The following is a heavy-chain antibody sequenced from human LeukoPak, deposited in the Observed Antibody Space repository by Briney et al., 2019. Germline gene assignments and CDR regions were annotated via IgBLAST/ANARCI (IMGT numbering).Heavy chain of an antibody. V-gene: IGHV3-30*02. Sequence: PGGSLRLSGAASGFTFSSYGMHWVRQAPGKGLEWVAFIRYDGSNKYYAYSVKVRFTISRDNSKNTLYLQMNSLRAEATAVYYCAKFRGQEMVVVPAAIPNWFDPWGQGTLVTVSS. CDR1: GFTFSSYG. CDR2: IRYDGSNK. D-gene: IGHD2-2*01. J-gene: IGHJ5*02. CDR3: AKFRGQEMVVVPAAIPNWFDP.